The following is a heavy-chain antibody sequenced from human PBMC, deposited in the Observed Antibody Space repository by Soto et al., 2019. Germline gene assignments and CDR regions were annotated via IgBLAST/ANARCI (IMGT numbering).Heavy chain of an antibody. Sequence: ASVKVSCKASGYTFTSYAMHWVRQAPGQRLEWMGWINAGNGNTKYSQKFQGRVTITRDTSASTAYMELSSLRSEDTAVYYCARVSSPITMISQFEPWGQGTLVTVSS. V-gene: IGHV1-3*01. D-gene: IGHD3-22*01. CDR3: ARVSSPITMISQFEP. CDR2: INAGNGNT. J-gene: IGHJ5*02. CDR1: GYTFTSYA.